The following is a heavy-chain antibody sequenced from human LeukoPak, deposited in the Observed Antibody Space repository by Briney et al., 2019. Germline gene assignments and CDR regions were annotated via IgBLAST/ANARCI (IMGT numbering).Heavy chain of an antibody. J-gene: IGHJ4*02. Sequence: PGGSLRLSCAASGFTFSSYGMHWVRQAPGKGLEWVAVIWYDGSNKYYADSVKGRSTISRDNSKNTLYLQMNSLRAEDTAVYYCARDGPQSYYDILTGYYQGPFDYWGQGTLVTVSS. V-gene: IGHV3-33*01. D-gene: IGHD3-9*01. CDR2: IWYDGSNK. CDR1: GFTFSSYG. CDR3: ARDGPQSYYDILTGYYQGPFDY.